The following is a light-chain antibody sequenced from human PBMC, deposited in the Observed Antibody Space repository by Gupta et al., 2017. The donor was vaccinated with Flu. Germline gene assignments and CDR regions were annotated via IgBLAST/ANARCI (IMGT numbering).Light chain of an antibody. CDR3: QQYNSHWT. CDR2: KAS. CDR1: QSISSW. V-gene: IGKV1-5*03. Sequence: DIQMTPSPSTLSSSVGDRVTITCRASQSISSWLAWYQQKPGKAPKVLIYKASSLESGVPSRFSGSGSGTEFTLTISSLQPDDFATYYCQQYNSHWTFGQGTKVEVK. J-gene: IGKJ1*01.